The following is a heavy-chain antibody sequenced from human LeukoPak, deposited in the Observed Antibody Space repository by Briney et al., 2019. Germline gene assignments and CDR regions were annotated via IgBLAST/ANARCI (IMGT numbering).Heavy chain of an antibody. J-gene: IGHJ4*02. CDR1: GGTFSSYA. Sequence: GASVKVSCKASGGTFSSYAISWVRQAPGQGLEWMGWINPNSGGTNYAQKFQGWVTMTRDTSISTAYMELSRLRSDDTAVYYCARVRSGRLDYWGQGTLVTVSS. CDR2: INPNSGGT. V-gene: IGHV1-2*04. D-gene: IGHD3-10*01. CDR3: ARVRSGRLDY.